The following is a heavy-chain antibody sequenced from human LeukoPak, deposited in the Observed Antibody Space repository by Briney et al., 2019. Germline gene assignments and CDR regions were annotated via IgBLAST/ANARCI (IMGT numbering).Heavy chain of an antibody. CDR3: ARDLDGLGNPDCFDI. D-gene: IGHD3-10*01. Sequence: GGSLGLSCAASGFTFSSYSMNWVRKAPGKGLDWFSPISSYSSLIIYASLVKGRFTISRDNGKKSMYLQMNSLRAEDTALYYCARDLDGLGNPDCFDIWGQGTMVTVSS. V-gene: IGHV3-21*01. J-gene: IGHJ3*02. CDR1: GFTFSSYS. CDR2: ISSYSSLI.